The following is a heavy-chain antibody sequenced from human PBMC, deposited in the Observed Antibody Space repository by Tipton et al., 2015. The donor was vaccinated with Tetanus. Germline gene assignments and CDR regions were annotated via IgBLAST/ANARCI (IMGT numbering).Heavy chain of an antibody. D-gene: IGHD2-8*01. CDR1: GFTFSDYT. CDR3: ARRSLLNYGLDV. Sequence: SLRLSCAASGFTFSDYTMAWVRQAPGEGLKWVSTISGGGHNTHYADSVQGRFTISRDNSKNTVCLQMSSLRAEDTAVYFCARRSLLNYGLDVWGQGTTVTVSS. CDR2: ISGGGHNT. V-gene: IGHV3-23*01. J-gene: IGHJ6*02.